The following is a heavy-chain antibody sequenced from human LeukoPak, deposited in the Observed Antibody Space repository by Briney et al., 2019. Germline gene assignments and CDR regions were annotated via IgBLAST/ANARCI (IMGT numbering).Heavy chain of an antibody. Sequence: GGSLRLSCAASGFTFSSSAMHWVRQAPGKGLEWVAVISHDGSNEYYTDSVKGRFTISRDNSKNTLYLQMNSLRAEDTAVYYCAKEDIAAGLFDYWGQGTLVTVSS. V-gene: IGHV3-30-3*01. CDR1: GFTFSSSA. D-gene: IGHD6-6*01. J-gene: IGHJ4*02. CDR2: ISHDGSNE. CDR3: AKEDIAAGLFDY.